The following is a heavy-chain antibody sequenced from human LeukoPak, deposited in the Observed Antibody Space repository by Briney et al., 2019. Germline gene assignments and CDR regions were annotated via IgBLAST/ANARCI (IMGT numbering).Heavy chain of an antibody. CDR2: IYYSGST. CDR1: GGSISSSSYY. V-gene: IGHV4-39*01. Sequence: SETLSLTCTVSGGSISSSSYYWGWVRQPPGKGLEWIGKIYYSGSTYCNPSLKSRVTISVDTSKNQFSLKLSSVTAADTAVYYCARHSGYYYGDFDYWGQGTLVTVSS. D-gene: IGHD3-22*01. J-gene: IGHJ4*02. CDR3: ARHSGYYYGDFDY.